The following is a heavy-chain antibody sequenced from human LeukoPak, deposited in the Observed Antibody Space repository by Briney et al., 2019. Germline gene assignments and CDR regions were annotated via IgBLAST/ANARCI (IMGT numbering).Heavy chain of an antibody. V-gene: IGHV4-34*01. CDR1: GGSFSGYY. J-gene: IGHJ6*03. CDR2: INHSGST. D-gene: IGHD5-18*01. Sequence: KPSETLSLTCAVYGGSFSGYYWSWIRQPPGKGLEWIGEINHSGSTNYNPSLKSRVTISVDTSKNQFSLKLSSVTAADTAVYYCARSFVSRYSYGAYYYYMDVWGKGTTVTVSS. CDR3: ARSFVSRYSYGAYYYYMDV.